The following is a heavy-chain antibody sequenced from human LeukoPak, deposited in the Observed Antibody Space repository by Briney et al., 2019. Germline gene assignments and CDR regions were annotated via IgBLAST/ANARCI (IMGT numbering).Heavy chain of an antibody. J-gene: IGHJ4*02. D-gene: IGHD3-9*01. Sequence: GGSLRLSCAASGFTFSSYDMHWVRQATGKGLEWVSAIGTAGDTYYPGSVKGRLHSPRENAKTYFYLQMNSLRAGDPAVYYCARGRYGDLPYFDYWGQGTLVSVSS. V-gene: IGHV3-13*04. CDR2: IGTAGDT. CDR3: ARGRYGDLPYFDY. CDR1: GFTFSSYD.